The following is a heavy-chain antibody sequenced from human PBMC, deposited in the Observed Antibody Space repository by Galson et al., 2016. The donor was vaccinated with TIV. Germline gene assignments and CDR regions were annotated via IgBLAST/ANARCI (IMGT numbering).Heavy chain of an antibody. V-gene: IGHV2-5*05. Sequence: PALVKPTQTLTLTCSFSGFSLSTTGVGVGWIRQPRGGALEWLGVIYWDDDKRYGPSLNNRLTLTGDTSKNQVVLTMTNLDPVDTGTYFCAHIRITLIPDAFYVWGQGTVVTVSS. CDR2: IYWDDDK. CDR1: GFSLSTTGVG. D-gene: IGHD2/OR15-2a*01. J-gene: IGHJ3*01. CDR3: AHIRITLIPDAFYV.